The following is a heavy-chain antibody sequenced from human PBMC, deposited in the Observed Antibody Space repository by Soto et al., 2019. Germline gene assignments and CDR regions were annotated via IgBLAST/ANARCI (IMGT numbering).Heavy chain of an antibody. Sequence: GGSLRLSCAASGFTFSSYAMSWVRQAPGKGLEWVSAISGSGGSTYYADSVKGRFTISRDNSKNTLYLQMNSLRAEDTAVYYCAKDSPRGVDFWSRYLFGAIHYPGQATLVSVSS. CDR3: AKDSPRGVDFWSRYLFGAIHY. J-gene: IGHJ4*02. CDR1: GFTFSSYA. V-gene: IGHV3-23*01. CDR2: ISGSGGST. D-gene: IGHD3-3*01.